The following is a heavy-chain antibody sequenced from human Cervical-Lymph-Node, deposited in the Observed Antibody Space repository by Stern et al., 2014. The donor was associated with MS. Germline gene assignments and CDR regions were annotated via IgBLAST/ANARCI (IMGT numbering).Heavy chain of an antibody. CDR1: GFTFDDYA. CDR3: AKDISSRDGFDYFDY. J-gene: IGHJ4*02. CDR2: ISWNSGSI. V-gene: IGHV3-9*01. D-gene: IGHD5-24*01. Sequence: EVQLVESGGGLVQPGRSLRLSCAASGFTFDDYAMHWVRQAPGKGLEWVSGISWNSGSIGYADSVKGRFTISRDNAKNSLYLQMNSLRAEDTALYYCAKDISSRDGFDYFDYWGQGTLVTVSS.